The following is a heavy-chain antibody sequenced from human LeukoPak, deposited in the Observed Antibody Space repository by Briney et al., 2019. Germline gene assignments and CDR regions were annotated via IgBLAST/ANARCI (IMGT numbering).Heavy chain of an antibody. J-gene: IGHJ4*02. D-gene: IGHD1-26*01. CDR2: IYYSGST. Sequence: PSQTLSLTCAVSGGSISSGGYSWSWIRQPPGKGLEWIGYIYYSGSTNYNPSLKSRVTISVDTSKNQFSLKLRSVTAADTAVYYCARTDLGRHFDYWGQGTLVTVSS. V-gene: IGHV4-61*08. CDR3: ARTDLGRHFDY. CDR1: GGSISSGGYS.